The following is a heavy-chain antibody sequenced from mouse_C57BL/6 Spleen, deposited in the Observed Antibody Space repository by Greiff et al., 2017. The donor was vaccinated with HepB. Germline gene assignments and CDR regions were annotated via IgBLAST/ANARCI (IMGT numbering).Heavy chain of an antibody. CDR1: GYTFTSYD. Sequence: QVQLQQSGPELVKPGASVKLSCKASGYTFTSYDIIWVKQRPGQGLEWIGWFYTRDGSTKYNEKFKGKATLTVATSYSTAYMELHSLTAEDSAVCFCARSERGHFDYWGQGTTLTVSS. V-gene: IGHV1-85*01. CDR2: FYTRDGST. CDR3: ARSERGHFDY. J-gene: IGHJ2*01.